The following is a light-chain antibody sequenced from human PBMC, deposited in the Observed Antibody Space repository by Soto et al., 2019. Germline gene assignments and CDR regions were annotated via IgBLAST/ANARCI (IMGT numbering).Light chain of an antibody. J-gene: IGKJ3*01. CDR2: DAS. V-gene: IGKV1-33*01. CDR3: QQYDNLPRT. Sequence: DIQMTQSPSSLSASVGDRVTITCQASQDISNYLNWYQQKPRKAPKLLIYDASNLETGDPSRFSGSGSGTDFTFTISSLQPEDIATYYCQQYDNLPRTFGPGTKVDIK. CDR1: QDISNY.